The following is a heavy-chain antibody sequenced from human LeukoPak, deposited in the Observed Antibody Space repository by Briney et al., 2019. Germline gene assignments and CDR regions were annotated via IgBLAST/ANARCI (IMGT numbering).Heavy chain of an antibody. CDR3: TGEQDREAAATVVGDY. V-gene: IGHV3-69-1*02. Sequence: GGSLRLSCAASGFTFSNAWMSWVRQAPGKGLEWISHISTGTYIAYTDSVKGRFTISKDNAKNSLYLQMNSLRAEDTAGYYLTGEQDREAAATVVGDYWGQGTQVTVSS. CDR2: ISTGTYI. CDR1: GFTFSNAW. D-gene: IGHD2-15*01. J-gene: IGHJ4*02.